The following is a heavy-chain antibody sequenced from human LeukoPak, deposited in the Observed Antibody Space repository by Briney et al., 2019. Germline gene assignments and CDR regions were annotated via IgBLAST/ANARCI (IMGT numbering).Heavy chain of an antibody. D-gene: IGHD6-13*01. J-gene: IGHJ2*01. CDR3: ARSSSSDRYFDL. V-gene: IGHV1-69*05. Sequence: SVKVSCKASGGTFSSYAISWVRQAPGQGLEWMGGIIPIFGTANYAQKFQGRVTITTDESTSTAYMELSSLRSGDTAVYYCARSSSSDRYFDLWGRGTLVTVSS. CDR1: GGTFSSYA. CDR2: IIPIFGTA.